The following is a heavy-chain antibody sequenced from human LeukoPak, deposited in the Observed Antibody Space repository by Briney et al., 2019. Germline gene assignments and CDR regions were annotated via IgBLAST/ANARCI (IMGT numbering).Heavy chain of an antibody. Sequence: GGSLRLSCPASGFTASSNYMSCVRQAPGNVLEWVSAIYSVGSTYYADSVKGRFTISRDNSKNTLYLQLNSLRAEDTAVYYCARIRGYFDYWGQGTLVSVSS. CDR1: GFTASSNY. D-gene: IGHD3-10*01. CDR3: ARIRGYFDY. V-gene: IGHV3-66*01. CDR2: IYSVGST. J-gene: IGHJ4*02.